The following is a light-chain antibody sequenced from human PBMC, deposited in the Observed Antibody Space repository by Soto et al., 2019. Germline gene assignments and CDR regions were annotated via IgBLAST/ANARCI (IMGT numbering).Light chain of an antibody. CDR3: TSYTRPTTLNVA. V-gene: IGLV2-14*01. Sequence: QSALTQPASVSGSPGQSITISCTGTSSDVGGYNYVSWYQQHPGKAPKLMIYDVSNRPSGVSNRFSGSKSGNTASLTISGLQAEEEADYYCTSYTRPTTLNVAFGGGTKLPS. CDR1: SSDVGGYNY. CDR2: DVS. J-gene: IGLJ2*01.